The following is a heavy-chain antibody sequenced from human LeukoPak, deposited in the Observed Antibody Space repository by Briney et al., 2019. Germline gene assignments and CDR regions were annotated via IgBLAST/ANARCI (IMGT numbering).Heavy chain of an antibody. CDR1: GGSISSYY. D-gene: IGHD6-13*01. J-gene: IGHJ4*02. Sequence: SETLSLTCTVSGGSISSYYWSWIRQPAGKGLEWIGRIYTSGSTNYNPSLKSRVTMSVDTSKNQFSLKLSSVTAADTAVYYCAREGGIGIAAAGIRSFDYWGQGTLVTVSS. V-gene: IGHV4-4*07. CDR3: AREGGIGIAAAGIRSFDY. CDR2: IYTSGST.